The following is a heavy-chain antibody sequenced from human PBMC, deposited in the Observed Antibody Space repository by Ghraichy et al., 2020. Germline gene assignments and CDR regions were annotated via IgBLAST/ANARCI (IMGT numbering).Heavy chain of an antibody. CDR1: GGTFSSYA. CDR3: ARTPVTTFRVSSRYFDY. J-gene: IGHJ4*02. D-gene: IGHD4-17*01. Sequence: SVKVSCKASGGTFSSYAISWVRQAPGQGLEWMGGIIPIFGTANYAQKFQGRVTITADESTSTAYMELSSLRSEDTAVYYCARTPVTTFRVSSRYFDYWGQGTLVTVSS. CDR2: IIPIFGTA. V-gene: IGHV1-69*13.